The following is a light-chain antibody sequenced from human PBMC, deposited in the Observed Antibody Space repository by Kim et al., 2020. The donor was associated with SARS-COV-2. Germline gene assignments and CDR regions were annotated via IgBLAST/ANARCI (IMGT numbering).Light chain of an antibody. CDR2: QAS. J-gene: IGKJ1*01. CDR3: HQYKTYSWA. V-gene: IGKV1-5*03. CDR1: QSISGW. Sequence: ASVGDRVAITCRASQSISGWLAWYQQKPGKAPKVLLYQASNLESGVPSRFSGSGSGTEFTLTISGLQPDDFATYYCHQYKTYSWAFGQGTKVDIK.